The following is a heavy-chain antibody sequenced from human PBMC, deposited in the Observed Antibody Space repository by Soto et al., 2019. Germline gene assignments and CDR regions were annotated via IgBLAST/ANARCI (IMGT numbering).Heavy chain of an antibody. Sequence: QVQLQQSGPGLVKPSQTLSLTCAISGDSVSSNSAAWNWIRQSPSRGLEWLGRTYYRSKLYDDYAVSVTSRMTINPGTATHPSSLQLNSVTPADTAVYYCATDGIAAPLRGSYYYYGMDVWGQGTTVTVSS. J-gene: IGHJ6*02. V-gene: IGHV6-1*01. CDR2: TYYRSKLYD. D-gene: IGHD6-6*01. CDR1: GDSVSSNSAA. CDR3: ATDGIAAPLRGSYYYYGMDV.